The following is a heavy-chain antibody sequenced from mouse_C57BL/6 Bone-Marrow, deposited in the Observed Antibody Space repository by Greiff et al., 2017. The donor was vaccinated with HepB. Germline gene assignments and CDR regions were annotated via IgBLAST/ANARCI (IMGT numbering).Heavy chain of an antibody. Sequence: EVKVVESGGGLVKPGGSLKLSCAASGFTFSSYTMSWVRQTPEKRLEWVATISGGGGNTYYPDSVKGRFTISRDNAKNTLYLQMSSLRSEDTALYYCARQRYYGRNYAMDYWGQGTSVTVSS. D-gene: IGHD1-1*01. CDR2: ISGGGGNT. CDR3: ARQRYYGRNYAMDY. J-gene: IGHJ4*01. CDR1: GFTFSSYT. V-gene: IGHV5-9*01.